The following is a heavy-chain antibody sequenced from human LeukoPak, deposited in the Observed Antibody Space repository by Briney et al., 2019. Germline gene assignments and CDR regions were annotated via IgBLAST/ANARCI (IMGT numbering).Heavy chain of an antibody. J-gene: IGHJ4*02. CDR1: GFTFSTYS. CDR3: ARDRAQYYYDSNLDY. CDR2: ISSSSRSI. Sequence: GGSLRLSCAASGFTFSTYSMNWVRQAPGKGLEWVSYISSSSRSIYYADSVQGRFTISRDNAKNSLYLQMNSLRDEDTAVYYCARDRAQYYYDSNLDYWGQGTLVTVSS. V-gene: IGHV3-48*02. D-gene: IGHD3-22*01.